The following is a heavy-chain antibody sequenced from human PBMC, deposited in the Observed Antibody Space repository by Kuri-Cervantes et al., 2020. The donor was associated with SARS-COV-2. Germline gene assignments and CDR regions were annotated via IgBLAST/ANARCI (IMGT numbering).Heavy chain of an antibody. J-gene: IGHJ1*01. CDR1: GFTFNIYG. V-gene: IGHV3-33*01. CDR3: ARDVRAYSAPVPPLIT. CDR2: IWYDGSKK. Sequence: GESLKISCAASGFTFNIYGMHWVRQVPGKGLEWVAVIWYDGSKKYYGDSVKGRFTISRDISENTAYLQMNSLTVEDTAVYYCARDVRAYSAPVPPLITGGQGTLVTV. D-gene: IGHD1-26*01.